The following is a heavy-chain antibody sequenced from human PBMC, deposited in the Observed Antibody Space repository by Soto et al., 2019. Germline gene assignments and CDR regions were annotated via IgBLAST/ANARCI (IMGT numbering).Heavy chain of an antibody. CDR1: GGSISSGGYY. Sequence: QVQLQESGPGLVKPSQTLSLTYTVSGGSISSGGYYWSWIRQHPGKGLEWIGYIYYSGSTYYNPSLKSRVTISVDTSKNQFSLKLSSVTAADTAVYYCARVPDYGGNDAFDIWGQGTMVTVSS. CDR2: IYYSGST. J-gene: IGHJ3*02. V-gene: IGHV4-31*03. D-gene: IGHD3-16*01. CDR3: ARVPDYGGNDAFDI.